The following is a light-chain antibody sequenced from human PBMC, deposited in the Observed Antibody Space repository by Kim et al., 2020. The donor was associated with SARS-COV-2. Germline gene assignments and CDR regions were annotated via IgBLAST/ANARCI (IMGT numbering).Light chain of an antibody. CDR3: QQYYSYPLT. CDR1: QGISSY. J-gene: IGKJ4*01. CDR2: AAS. V-gene: IGKV1-8*01. Sequence: ASTGDRVTITCRASQGISSYLAWYQQTPGKAPKLLIYAASTLQSGVPSSFSGSGSWTDFTLTISCLQSEDFATYYCQQYYSYPLTFGGGTKVDIK.